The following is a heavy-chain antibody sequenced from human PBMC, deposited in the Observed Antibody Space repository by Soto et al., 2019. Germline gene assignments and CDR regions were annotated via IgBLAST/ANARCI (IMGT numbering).Heavy chain of an antibody. CDR3: ARGGDSYGYDYYYYGMDV. CDR1: GGTFSSYA. D-gene: IGHD5-18*01. J-gene: IGHJ6*02. Sequence: ASVKVSCKASGGTFSSYAMSWVRQAPGQGLEWMGWIIPIFGTANYAQKFQGRVTITADESTSTAYMELSSLRSEDTAVYYCARGGDSYGYDYYYYGMDVWGQGTTVTVSS. CDR2: IIPIFGTA. V-gene: IGHV1-69*13.